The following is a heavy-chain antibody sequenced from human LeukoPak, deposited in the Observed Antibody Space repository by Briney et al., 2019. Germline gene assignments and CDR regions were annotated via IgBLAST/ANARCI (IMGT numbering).Heavy chain of an antibody. V-gene: IGHV3-23*01. CDR1: GFTFSSYA. Sequence: TGGSLRLSCAASGFTFSSYAMSWVRQAPGKGLEWVSAISGSGGSTYYADSVKGRFTISRDNSKNTLYLQMNSLRAEDTAVYYCAKDRRGGSYYAATLDIWGQGTMVTVSS. CDR2: ISGSGGST. CDR3: AKDRRGGSYYAATLDI. D-gene: IGHD1-26*01. J-gene: IGHJ3*02.